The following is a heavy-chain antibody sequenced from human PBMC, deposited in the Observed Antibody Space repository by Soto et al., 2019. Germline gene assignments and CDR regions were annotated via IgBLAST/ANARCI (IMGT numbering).Heavy chain of an antibody. V-gene: IGHV3-7*03. CDR3: SRGGPLITFDP. D-gene: IGHD1-20*01. Sequence: GGSLRLSCAASGFTFSSYWMSWVRQAPGKGLEWVANIKQDGSEKYYVDSVKGRFTITRDNAKNSLYLQMNSLRAEDTAVYYCSRGGPLITFDPWGQGTLVTVSS. CDR2: IKQDGSEK. CDR1: GFTFSSYW. J-gene: IGHJ5*02.